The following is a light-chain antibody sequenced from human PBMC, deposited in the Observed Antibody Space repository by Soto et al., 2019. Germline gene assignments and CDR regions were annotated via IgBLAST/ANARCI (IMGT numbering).Light chain of an antibody. J-gene: IGKJ2*01. CDR3: QQYGSSPGT. V-gene: IGKV3-20*01. Sequence: EIVLTQSPGTLSLSPGERATLSCRASESVRSGYLAWYQQKPGQAPRLLIYGASSRATGITDRFRGSGSGTDFTLTISKLEPEDVAVYYCQQYGSSPGTFGQGTKLE. CDR2: GAS. CDR1: ESVRSGY.